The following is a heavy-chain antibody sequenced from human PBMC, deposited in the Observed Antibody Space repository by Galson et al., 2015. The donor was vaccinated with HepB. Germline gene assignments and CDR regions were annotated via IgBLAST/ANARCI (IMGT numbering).Heavy chain of an antibody. CDR2: IYTSGST. CDR1: GGSISSYY. CDR3: ARDPHLYWYFEL. Sequence: SETLSLTCTVSGGSISSYYWSWIRQPAGKGLEWIGRIYTSGSTNYNPSLKSRVTMSVDTSKTQFSLKLSSVTAADTAVYYCARDPHLYWYFELWGRGTLVTVSS. D-gene: IGHD3-3*02. V-gene: IGHV4-4*07. J-gene: IGHJ2*01.